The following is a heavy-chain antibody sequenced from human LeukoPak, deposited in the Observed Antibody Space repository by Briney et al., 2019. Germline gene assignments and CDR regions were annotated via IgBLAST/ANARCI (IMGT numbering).Heavy chain of an antibody. Sequence: NSSETLSLTCTVSGGSISSGDYYWSWIRQPPGKGLEWIGYIYYSGSTYYNPSLESRVTISVDTSKNQFSLKLSSVTAADTAVYYCARDGSGGNVGPFFDYWGQGTLVTVSS. CDR2: IYYSGST. J-gene: IGHJ4*02. V-gene: IGHV4-30-4*01. CDR1: GGSISSGDYY. CDR3: ARDGSGGNVGPFFDY. D-gene: IGHD2-15*01.